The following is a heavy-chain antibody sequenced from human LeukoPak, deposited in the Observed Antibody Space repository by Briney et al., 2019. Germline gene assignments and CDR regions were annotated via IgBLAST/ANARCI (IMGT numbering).Heavy chain of an antibody. D-gene: IGHD6-19*01. J-gene: IGHJ4*02. V-gene: IGHV1-46*01. CDR2: INPSGGST. CDR1: GYTFTSYY. Sequence: ASVKVSCKASGYTFTSYYMHWVRQAPGQGLEWMGIINPSGGSTSYVQKFQGRVTITRDTSKSTVYIEVSSLRSEDTAVYYCGKGSSGWYVDYWGQGTLVTVSS. CDR3: GKGSSGWYVDY.